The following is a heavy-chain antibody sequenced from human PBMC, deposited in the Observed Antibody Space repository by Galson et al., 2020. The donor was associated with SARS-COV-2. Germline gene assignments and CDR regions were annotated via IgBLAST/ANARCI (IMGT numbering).Heavy chain of an antibody. CDR2: ISYDGSNK. J-gene: IGHJ4*02. Sequence: GGSLRLSCAASGFTFSSYAMHWVRQAPGKGLEWVAVISYDGSNKYYADSVKGRFTISRDNSKNTLYLQMNSLRAEDTAVYYCAKGSFKGLMVDAIEAPHDYWGQGTLVTGSS. D-gene: IGHD2-8*01. CDR1: GFTFSSYA. CDR3: AKGSFKGLMVDAIEAPHDY. V-gene: IGHV3-30*04.